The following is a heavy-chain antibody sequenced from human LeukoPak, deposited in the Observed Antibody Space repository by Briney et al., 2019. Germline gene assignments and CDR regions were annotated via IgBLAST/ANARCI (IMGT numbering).Heavy chain of an antibody. Sequence: PGGSLRLSCAASGFTFSDYWMSWVRQAPGKGLEWVANIKQDGSEKYYVDSVKGRFTISRDNAKNSLYLQMNSLRAEDTAVYYCAKHVSSGSSYAFDIWGQGTMVTVSS. J-gene: IGHJ3*02. D-gene: IGHD1-26*01. V-gene: IGHV3-7*01. CDR3: AKHVSSGSSYAFDI. CDR1: GFTFSDYW. CDR2: IKQDGSEK.